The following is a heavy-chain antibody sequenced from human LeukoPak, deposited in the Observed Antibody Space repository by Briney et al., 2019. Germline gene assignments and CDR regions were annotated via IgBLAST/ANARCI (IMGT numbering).Heavy chain of an antibody. V-gene: IGHV4-61*02. CDR3: ARGRVSGTTLYFDY. CDR2: IYSGST. Sequence: SQTLSLTXTVSGGSISSDSDYWSWIRQPAGKGLEWIGRIYSGSTYYNPSLRSRLTISVDTSKNQFSLKLSSVTAADTAVYYCARGRVSGTTLYFDYWGQGTLFTVSS. J-gene: IGHJ4*02. D-gene: IGHD1-1*01. CDR1: GGSISSDSDY.